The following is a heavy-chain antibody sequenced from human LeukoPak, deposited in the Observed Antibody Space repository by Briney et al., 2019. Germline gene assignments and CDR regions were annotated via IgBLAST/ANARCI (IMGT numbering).Heavy chain of an antibody. J-gene: IGHJ3*02. CDR2: IYTSGST. CDR1: GGSISSYY. Sequence: ASETLSLTCTVSGGSISSYYWSWIRQPAGKGLEWIGRIYTSGSTNYNPSLKSRVTMSVDTSKNQFSLKLSSVTAADTAVYYCARDSAGPYSSSWPYAFDIWGQGTMVTVSS. V-gene: IGHV4-4*07. CDR3: ARDSAGPYSSSWPYAFDI. D-gene: IGHD6-13*01.